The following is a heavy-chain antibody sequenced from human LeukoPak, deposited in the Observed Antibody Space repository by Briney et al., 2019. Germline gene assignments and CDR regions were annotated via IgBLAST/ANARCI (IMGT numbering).Heavy chain of an antibody. CDR2: IWYDGSNK. J-gene: IGHJ4*02. CDR3: ARDLKLRWLQGEYYFDY. D-gene: IGHD5-24*01. V-gene: IGHV3-33*01. Sequence: PGGSLRLSYAASGFTISSYGMHWVRQAPGKGLEWVAVIWYDGSNKYYADSVKGRFTISRDNSKNTLYLQMNSLRAEDTAVYYCARDLKLRWLQGEYYFDYWGQGTLVTVSS. CDR1: GFTISSYG.